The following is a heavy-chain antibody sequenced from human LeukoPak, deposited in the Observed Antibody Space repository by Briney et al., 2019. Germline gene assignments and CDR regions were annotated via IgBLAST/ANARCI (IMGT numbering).Heavy chain of an antibody. CDR1: GFTVSSNY. J-gene: IGHJ6*02. CDR3: AREWGV. CDR2: IKQDGSEK. D-gene: IGHD1-26*01. Sequence: PGGSLRLSCAASGFTVSSNYMSWVRQAPGKGLEWVANIKQDGSEKYYVDSVKGRFTISRDNAKNSLYLQMNSLRAEDTAVYYCAREWGVWGQGTTVTVSS. V-gene: IGHV3-7*05.